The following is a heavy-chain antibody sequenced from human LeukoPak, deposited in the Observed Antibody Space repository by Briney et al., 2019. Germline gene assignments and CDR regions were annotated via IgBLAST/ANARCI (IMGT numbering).Heavy chain of an antibody. J-gene: IGHJ4*02. Sequence: SETLSLTCTVSGGSISSGGYYWSWIRQHPGKGLEWIGYIYYSGSTYYNPSLKSRVTISVDTSKNQFSLKLSSVTAADTAVYYCARLVVVHLGFAYWGQGTLVSVSS. CDR1: GGSISSGGYY. CDR3: ARLVVVHLGFAY. D-gene: IGHD3-22*01. CDR2: IYYSGST. V-gene: IGHV4-31*03.